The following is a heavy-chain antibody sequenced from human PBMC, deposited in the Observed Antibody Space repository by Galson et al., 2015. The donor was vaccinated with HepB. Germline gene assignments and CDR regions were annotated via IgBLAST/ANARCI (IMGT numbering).Heavy chain of an antibody. V-gene: IGHV1-18*04. CDR2: ISGYNGNT. CDR3: ARDGDGYSYPGY. D-gene: IGHD5-24*01. J-gene: IGHJ4*02. CDR1: GYTFTRYG. Sequence: SVKVSCKASGYTFTRYGFNWVRQAPGQGLEWMGWISGYNGNTKYAAQKFQGRVTMTTDTSTSTAYMELRSLTSDDTAVYYCARDGDGYSYPGYWGQGTLVTVSS.